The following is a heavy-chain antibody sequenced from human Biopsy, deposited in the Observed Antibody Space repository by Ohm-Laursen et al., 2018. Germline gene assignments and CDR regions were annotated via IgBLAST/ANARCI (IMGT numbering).Heavy chain of an antibody. CDR3: ARDDDTTGYYMILNH. CDR1: GFAFSYYG. J-gene: IGHJ5*02. D-gene: IGHD3-9*01. V-gene: IGHV3-33*01. Sequence: SLRLSCSASGFAFSYYGLHWVRQAPGKGLQWVAVMWSDGINKNYADSVKGRFTVSRDNSNNVLYLQMSSLRGEDSAVYYCARDDDTTGYYMILNHWGQGTLVTVSS. CDR2: MWSDGINK.